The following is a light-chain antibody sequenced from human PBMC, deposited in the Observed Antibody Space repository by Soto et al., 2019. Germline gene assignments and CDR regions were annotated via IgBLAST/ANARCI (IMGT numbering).Light chain of an antibody. CDR2: DAS. V-gene: IGKV3-11*01. J-gene: IGKJ1*01. CDR1: QSVSSY. Sequence: EIVLTQSPATLSLSPGERATLSCRASQSVSSYLAWYQQKPGQAPRLLIYDASNRATGIPARFSGSGSGTDFTLTISSLEPEEFAVYYCQQRSMFGQGTNVEIK. CDR3: QQRSM.